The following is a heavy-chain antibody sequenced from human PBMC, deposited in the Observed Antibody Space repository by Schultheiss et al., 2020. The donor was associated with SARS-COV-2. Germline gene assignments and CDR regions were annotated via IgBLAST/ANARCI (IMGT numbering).Heavy chain of an antibody. J-gene: IGHJ5*02. V-gene: IGHV4-59*08. CDR1: GGSISPYY. D-gene: IGHD2-8*02. Sequence: SETLSLSCAVSGGSISPYYWSWVRQFPGKGLQYIGYIYHSGTTNYNPSLRSRVSISLDTSKNQVSLKLTSVTAADTAVYYCARRRSDGNWWLDTWGQGTLVTVSS. CDR2: IYHSGTT. CDR3: ARRRSDGNWWLDT.